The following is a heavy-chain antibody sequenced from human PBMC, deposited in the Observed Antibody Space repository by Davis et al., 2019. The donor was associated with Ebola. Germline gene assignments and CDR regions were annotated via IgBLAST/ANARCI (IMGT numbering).Heavy chain of an antibody. J-gene: IGHJ4*02. V-gene: IGHV1-46*01. D-gene: IGHD6-6*01. Sequence: ASVKVSCKASGYTFTSFYIHWVRQAPGQGLEWMGLINPSGGSTSYAQKFQGRVSMTRDTSTSTVFMELSSLRSEDTAVYYCARDRGTASSIAAGRVLGYWGQGTLVTVSS. CDR3: ARDRGTASSIAAGRVLGY. CDR2: INPSGGST. CDR1: GYTFTSFY.